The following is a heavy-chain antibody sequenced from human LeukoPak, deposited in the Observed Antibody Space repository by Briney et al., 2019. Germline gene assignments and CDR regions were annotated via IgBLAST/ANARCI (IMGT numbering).Heavy chain of an antibody. Sequence: PGGSLRLSCAASGFTFSSYAMSWVRQAPGKGLEWVGRTRDRANSYTTEYAASVKDRFTFSRDDSKNSVYLQMNSLKTEDTAVYYCARVGNSGGYYYPLDYWGQGTLVTVSS. CDR2: TRDRANSYTT. CDR3: ARVGNSGGYYYPLDY. J-gene: IGHJ4*02. D-gene: IGHD3-22*01. CDR1: GFTFSSYA. V-gene: IGHV3-72*01.